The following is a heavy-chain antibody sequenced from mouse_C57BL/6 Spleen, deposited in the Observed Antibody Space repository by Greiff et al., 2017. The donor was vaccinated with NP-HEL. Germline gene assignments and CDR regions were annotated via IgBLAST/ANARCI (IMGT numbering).Heavy chain of an antibody. CDR1: GFTFSSYA. Sequence: EVQRVESGGGLVKPGGSLKLSCAASGFTFSSYAMSWVRQTPEKRLEWVATISDGGSYTYYPDNVKGRFTISRDNAKNNLYLQMSHLQSEDTAMYYCAGGAATVEGPYFDVWGTGTTVTVSS. CDR3: AGGAATVEGPYFDV. V-gene: IGHV5-4*01. D-gene: IGHD1-1*01. J-gene: IGHJ1*03. CDR2: ISDGGSYT.